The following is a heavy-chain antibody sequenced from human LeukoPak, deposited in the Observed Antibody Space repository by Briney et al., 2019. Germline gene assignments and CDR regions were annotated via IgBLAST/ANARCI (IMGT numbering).Heavy chain of an antibody. Sequence: PGGSLRLSCAASGFTFSSYSMNWVRQAPGKGLEWVSSISSSSSYIYYADSVKGRFTISRDNAKNSLYLQMNSLRAEDTAVYYCASLVAATYYYYGMDVWGQGTTVTVSS. CDR1: GFTFSSYS. J-gene: IGHJ6*02. CDR2: ISSSSSYI. D-gene: IGHD2-15*01. CDR3: ASLVAATYYYYGMDV. V-gene: IGHV3-21*01.